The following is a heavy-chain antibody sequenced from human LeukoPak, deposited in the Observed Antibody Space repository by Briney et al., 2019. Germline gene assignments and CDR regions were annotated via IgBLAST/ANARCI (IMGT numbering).Heavy chain of an antibody. CDR2: IYYSGST. D-gene: IGHD3-22*01. J-gene: IGHJ4*02. Sequence: SETLSLTCTVSGGSISSGDYYWSWIRQPPGKGLEWIGNIYYSGSTYYSPSLKSRVPISVDTSKNQFFLKLSSVTAADTAVYYCASGDSSGYYLFFDHWGQGTLVTVSS. V-gene: IGHV4-30-4*08. CDR3: ASGDSSGYYLFFDH. CDR1: GGSISSGDYY.